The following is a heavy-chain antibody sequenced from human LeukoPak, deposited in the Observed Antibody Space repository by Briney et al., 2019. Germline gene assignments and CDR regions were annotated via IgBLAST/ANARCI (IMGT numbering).Heavy chain of an antibody. D-gene: IGHD3-10*01. CDR3: ARGLGYGSGPVDH. J-gene: IGHJ4*02. Sequence: GGSLRLSCAASGFTVSTNYMTWARQAPGKGLEWVSVIYSDGTTYYADSVKGRFTISRDNSKNTAYLQMNSLRAEDTAVYYCARGLGYGSGPVDHWGQGTLVTLSS. V-gene: IGHV3-53*01. CDR1: GFTVSTNY. CDR2: IYSDGTT.